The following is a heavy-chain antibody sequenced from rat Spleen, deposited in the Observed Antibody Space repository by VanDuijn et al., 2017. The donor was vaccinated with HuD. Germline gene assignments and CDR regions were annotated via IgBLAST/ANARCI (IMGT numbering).Heavy chain of an antibody. J-gene: IGHJ1*01. CDR1: GFTFSSFP. CDR2: ISYGDSSGHSST. V-gene: IGHV5-29*01. CDR3: ARAGYLRDWYFDF. Sequence: EVQLVESDGGLVQPGRSLKLSCAASGFTFSSFPMAWVRQAPKKGLEWVATISYGDSSGHSSTYYRDSVKGRFTISRDNTRNTLYLQMDNLRSEDTATYYCARAGYLRDWYFDFWGPGTMVTVSS. D-gene: IGHD2-5*01.